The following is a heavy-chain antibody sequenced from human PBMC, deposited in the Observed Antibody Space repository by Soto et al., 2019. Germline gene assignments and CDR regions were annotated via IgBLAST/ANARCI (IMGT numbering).Heavy chain of an antibody. CDR2: ISGSGGST. V-gene: IGHV3-23*01. Sequence: EVQLLESGGGLVQPGGSLRLSCAASGFTFSSYAMTWVRQAPGKGLEWVSAISGSGGSTYYADSVKGRFTISRDNSKNTQYLQMNSLRDEDTAVYYCARDFYGVDVWGQGTTVTVSS. J-gene: IGHJ6*02. CDR3: ARDFYGVDV. CDR1: GFTFSSYA.